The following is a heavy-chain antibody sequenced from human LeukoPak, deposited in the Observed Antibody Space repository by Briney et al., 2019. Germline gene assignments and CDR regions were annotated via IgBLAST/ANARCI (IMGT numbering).Heavy chain of an antibody. Sequence: GGSLRLSCAASGFTFSSYAMSWVRQAPGKGLEWVSAISGSGGTTYYADSVKGRFTISRDNSKNTLYLQMNSLRAADTAVYNCAKDLKWQQLAGFDYWGQETLVTVSS. V-gene: IGHV3-23*01. CDR1: GFTFSSYA. CDR2: ISGSGGTT. D-gene: IGHD6-13*01. CDR3: AKDLKWQQLAGFDY. J-gene: IGHJ4*02.